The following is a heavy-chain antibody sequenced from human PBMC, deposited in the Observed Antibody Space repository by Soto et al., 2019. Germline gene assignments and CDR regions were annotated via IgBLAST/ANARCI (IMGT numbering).Heavy chain of an antibody. Sequence: GSGPTLVNPTQTLTLTCTFSGFSPSTSGMCVSWIRQPPGKALEWLARIDWDDDKYYSTSLKTRLTISKDTSKNQVVLTMTNMGPVDTATYVCARIWTQRCPSDFWGQGTLVTVSS. CDR1: GFSPSTSGMC. V-gene: IGHV2-70*11. J-gene: IGHJ4*02. D-gene: IGHD4-17*01. CDR2: IDWDDDK. CDR3: ARIWTQRCPSDF.